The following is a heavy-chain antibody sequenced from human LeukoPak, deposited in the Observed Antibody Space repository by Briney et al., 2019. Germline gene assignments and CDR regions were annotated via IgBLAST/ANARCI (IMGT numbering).Heavy chain of an antibody. J-gene: IGHJ4*02. V-gene: IGHV4-34*01. CDR2: INHSGST. CDR3: ARDTGSINIAAAFDY. CDR1: GGSFSGYY. D-gene: IGHD6-13*01. Sequence: SETLSLTCAVYGGSFSGYYWSWIRQPPGKGLEWIGEINHSGSTNYNPSLKSRVTISVDKSKNQFSLKLNSVTAADTAVYYCARDTGSINIAAAFDYWGQGTLVTVSS.